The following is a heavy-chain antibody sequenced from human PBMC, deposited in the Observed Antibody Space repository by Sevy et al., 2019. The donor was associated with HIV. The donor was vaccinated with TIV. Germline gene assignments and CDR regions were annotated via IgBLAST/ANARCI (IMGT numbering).Heavy chain of an antibody. D-gene: IGHD6-13*01. CDR1: GGSFSGYY. V-gene: IGHV4-34*01. CDR3: AGGGRWVAAPHAFDI. CDR2: INHSGST. Sequence: SETLSLTCAVYGGSFSGYYWSWIRQPPGKGLEWIGEINHSGSTNYNPSLKSRVTINVDTSKNQFSLKLSSVTAADTAVYYCAGGGRWVAAPHAFDIWGQGTMVTVSS. J-gene: IGHJ3*02.